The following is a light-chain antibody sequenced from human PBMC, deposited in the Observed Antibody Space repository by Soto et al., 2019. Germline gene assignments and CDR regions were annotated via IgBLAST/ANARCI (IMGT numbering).Light chain of an antibody. CDR3: CSYAGSSTFAYV. CDR1: SSDGGRYNL. Sequence: LTQPASVSGSPGQSITISCTGNSSDGGRYNLVSWYQQHPGKAPKLMIYEVSKRPSGVSNRFSGSKSGNTASLTISGLQAEYEADYYCCSYAGSSTFAYVFGTGTRSPS. J-gene: IGLJ1*01. V-gene: IGLV2-23*02. CDR2: EVS.